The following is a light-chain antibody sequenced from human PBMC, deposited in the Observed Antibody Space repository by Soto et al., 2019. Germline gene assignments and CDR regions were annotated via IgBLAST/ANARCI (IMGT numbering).Light chain of an antibody. CDR3: QHRSNWPLT. J-gene: IGKJ4*01. V-gene: IGKV3-11*01. CDR2: DAS. CDR1: QSVSSY. Sequence: EIVVTQSPSTLSLSTGERATLSCRASQSVSSYLAWYQQKPGQAPRLLIYDASNRATGITARFSGSGSGTDFTLTISSLEPEDFAVYYCQHRSNWPLTFGGGTKVDIK.